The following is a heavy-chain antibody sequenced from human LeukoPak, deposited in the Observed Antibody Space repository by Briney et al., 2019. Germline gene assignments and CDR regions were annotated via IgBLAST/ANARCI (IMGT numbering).Heavy chain of an antibody. J-gene: IGHJ4*02. CDR2: ISYDGSNK. CDR1: GSTFSSNA. V-gene: IGHV3-30-3*01. D-gene: IGHD3-22*01. Sequence: PGGSLNLPCPAPGSTFSSNAMNWARQLPAKGLEWVAVISYDGSNKYYADSVKGRFTISRDNSKNTLYLQMNSLRAEDTAVYYCARESYDSSGQDYWGQGTLVTVSS. CDR3: ARESYDSSGQDY.